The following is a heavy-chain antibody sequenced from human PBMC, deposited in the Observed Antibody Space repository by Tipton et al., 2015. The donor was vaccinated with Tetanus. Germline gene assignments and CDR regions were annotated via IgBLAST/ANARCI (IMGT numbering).Heavy chain of an antibody. CDR1: GASISSSS. CDR2: THHSGNT. CDR3: ARWGDASGSTNLYAFDI. D-gene: IGHD3-10*01. Sequence: LSLPCSVSGASISSSSWPWIRPVPGTGLAWIGYTHHSGNTNYNPSLSGRVTTSVDTSKNQFSLKMSSVTAADTAVYYCARWGDASGSTNLYAFDIWGQGTMVSVSS. V-gene: IGHV4-59*01. J-gene: IGHJ3*02.